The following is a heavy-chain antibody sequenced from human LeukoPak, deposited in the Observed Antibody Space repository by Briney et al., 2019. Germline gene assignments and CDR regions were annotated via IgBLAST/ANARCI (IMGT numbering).Heavy chain of an antibody. D-gene: IGHD4-23*01. CDR1: GGSFSGYY. Sequence: PSETLSLTCAVYGGSFSGYYWSWIRQPPGKGLEWIGEINHSGSTNYNPSLKSRVTISVDTSKNQFSLKLSSVTAADTAVYYCARTVVTPERSAFEILGQGTMVTVSS. CDR2: INHSGST. J-gene: IGHJ3*02. CDR3: ARTVVTPERSAFEI. V-gene: IGHV4-34*01.